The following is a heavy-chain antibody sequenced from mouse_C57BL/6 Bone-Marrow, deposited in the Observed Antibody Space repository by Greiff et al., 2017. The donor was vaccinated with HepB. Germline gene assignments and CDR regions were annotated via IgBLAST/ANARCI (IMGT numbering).Heavy chain of an antibody. CDR2: IDPNSGGT. J-gene: IGHJ3*01. CDR3: ARHYDYDGFAY. V-gene: IGHV1-72*01. CDR1: GYTFTSYW. Sequence: QVQLQQPGAELVKPGASVKLSCKASGYTFTSYWMHWVKQRPGRGLEWIGRIDPNSGGTKYNEKFKCKATLTVDKPSSTAYMQLSSLTSEDSAVYYCARHYDYDGFAYWGQGTLVTVSA. D-gene: IGHD2-4*01.